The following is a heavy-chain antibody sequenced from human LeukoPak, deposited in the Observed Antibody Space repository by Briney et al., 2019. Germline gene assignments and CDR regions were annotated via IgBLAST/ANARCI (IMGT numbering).Heavy chain of an antibody. V-gene: IGHV3-11*04. Sequence: GGSLRLSCAASGFTFSDYYMSWIRQAPGKGLEWVSYISSSGSTIYYADSVKGRFTISRDNSKNMLYLQMNSLRAEDTAVYYCGHDSSGYYDGLDYFDYWGQGTLVTVSS. CDR1: GFTFSDYY. CDR3: GHDSSGYYDGLDYFDY. J-gene: IGHJ4*02. D-gene: IGHD3-22*01. CDR2: ISSSGSTI.